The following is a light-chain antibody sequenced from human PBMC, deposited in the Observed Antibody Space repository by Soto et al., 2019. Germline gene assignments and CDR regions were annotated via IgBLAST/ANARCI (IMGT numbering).Light chain of an antibody. Sequence: QSALTQPPSASGSPGQSVTIYCTGTSSDVGGYNYVSWYQQHPGKAAKLMISEVSKRPSGVPDRFSGSKSGNTASLTGSGIQAEDEADYYCSSFAGNNNLVFGGGTKHTVL. V-gene: IGLV2-8*01. CDR1: SSDVGGYNY. CDR2: EVS. CDR3: SSFAGNNNLV. J-gene: IGLJ2*01.